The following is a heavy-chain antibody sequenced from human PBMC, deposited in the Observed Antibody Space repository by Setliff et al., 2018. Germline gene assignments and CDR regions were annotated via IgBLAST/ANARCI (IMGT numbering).Heavy chain of an antibody. CDR3: ARVVGSGGNGGHWYFDL. CDR2: ISAYNGNT. V-gene: IGHV1-18*01. CDR1: GYTFTSYG. Sequence: ASVKVSCKASGYTFTSYGISWVRQAPGQGLEWMGWISAYNGNTNYAQKLQGRVTMTTDTSTSTAYMELRSLRSDDTAVYYCARVVGSGGNGGHWYFDLWGRGTLVTVLL. D-gene: IGHD2-15*01. J-gene: IGHJ2*01.